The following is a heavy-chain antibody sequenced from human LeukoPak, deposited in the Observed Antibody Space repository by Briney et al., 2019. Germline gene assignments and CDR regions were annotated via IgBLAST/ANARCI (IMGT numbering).Heavy chain of an antibody. CDR1: GFTFSNSW. CDR2: IKHDGTQK. CDR3: ARDRSSSRGGD. J-gene: IGHJ4*02. D-gene: IGHD6-6*01. V-gene: IGHV3-7*01. Sequence: GGSLRLSCAASGFTFSNSWMSWVRQTPGKGLEWVANIKHDGTQKYYVDSVKGRFTISRDNAKSSLYLQMNSLGAEDTAVYYCARDRSSSRGGDWGQGTLVTVSS.